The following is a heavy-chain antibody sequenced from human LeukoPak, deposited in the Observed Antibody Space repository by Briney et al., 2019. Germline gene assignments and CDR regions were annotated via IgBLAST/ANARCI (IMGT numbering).Heavy chain of an antibody. V-gene: IGHV4-34*01. CDR1: GGSFSGYY. CDR2: INHSGST. Sequence: KTSETLSLSCAVYGGSFSGYYWSWIRQPPGKGLEWSGEINHSGSTNYNPSLKSRVTISVDTSKNQFSLKLSSVTAADTAVYYCARGSPDYGGSTSLYYYYYGMDVWGQGTTVTVSS. J-gene: IGHJ6*02. CDR3: ARGSPDYGGSTSLYYYYYGMDV. D-gene: IGHD4-23*01.